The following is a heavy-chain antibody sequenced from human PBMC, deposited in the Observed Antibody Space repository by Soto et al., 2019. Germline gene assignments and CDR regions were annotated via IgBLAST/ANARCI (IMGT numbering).Heavy chain of an antibody. CDR2: ISYDGSNK. CDR3: AKRGLQGGIDYFDY. V-gene: IGHV3-30*18. J-gene: IGHJ4*02. Sequence: QVQLVESGGGVVQPGRSLRLSCAASGFTFSSYGMHWVRQAPGKGLEWVAVISYDGSNKYYADSVKGRFTISRDNSKNTLYLQMNSLRAEDTAVYYCAKRGLQGGIDYFDYWGQGTLVTVSA. D-gene: IGHD4-17*01. CDR1: GFTFSSYG.